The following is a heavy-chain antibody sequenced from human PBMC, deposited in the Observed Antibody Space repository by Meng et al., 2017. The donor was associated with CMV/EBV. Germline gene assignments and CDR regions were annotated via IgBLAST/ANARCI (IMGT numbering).Heavy chain of an antibody. V-gene: IGHV4-39*07. CDR1: GGSISSSSYY. J-gene: IGHJ4*02. D-gene: IGHD3-10*01. CDR2: IYYSGST. CDR3: VTWLWFGELSGYYFDY. Sequence: QGSGPGLGKPPGPLSLTCTVSGGSISSSSYYWGWIRQPPGKGLEWIGSIYYSGSTYYNPSLKSRVTISVDTSKNQFSLKLSSVSAADTAVYYCVTWLWFGELSGYYFDYWGQGTLVTVSS.